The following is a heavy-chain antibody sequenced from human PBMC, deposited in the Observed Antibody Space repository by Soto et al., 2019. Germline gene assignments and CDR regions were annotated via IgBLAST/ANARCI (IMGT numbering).Heavy chain of an antibody. D-gene: IGHD3-3*01. CDR3: ARVGPNDFWSGYSRYGMDV. V-gene: IGHV3-23*01. Sequence: PGGSLRLSCAASGFTFINYAMTWVRQAPGEGLEWVSTISGNGANTHYADSVKGRFTISRDNSKNTLYLQMNSMRAEDTAVYYCARVGPNDFWSGYSRYGMDVWGQGTTVTVSS. J-gene: IGHJ6*02. CDR2: ISGNGANT. CDR1: GFTFINYA.